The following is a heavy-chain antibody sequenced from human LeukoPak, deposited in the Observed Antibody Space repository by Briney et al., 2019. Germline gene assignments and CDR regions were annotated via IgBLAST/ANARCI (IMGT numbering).Heavy chain of an antibody. CDR2: IRSKAYGGTT. CDR1: GFTFGDYA. Sequence: PGGSLRLSCTASGFTFGDYAMSWFRQAPGKGLEWVGFIRSKAYGGTTEYAASVKGRFTISRDDSKSIAYLQMNSLKTEDTAVYYCVTGRGFRTGRFDYWGQGTLVTVSS. D-gene: IGHD3-10*01. V-gene: IGHV3-49*03. CDR3: VTGRGFRTGRFDY. J-gene: IGHJ4*02.